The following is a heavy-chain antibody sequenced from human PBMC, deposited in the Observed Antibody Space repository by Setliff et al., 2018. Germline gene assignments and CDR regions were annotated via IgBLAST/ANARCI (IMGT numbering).Heavy chain of an antibody. D-gene: IGHD4-17*01. CDR2: IGHSDMP. J-gene: IGHJ2*01. CDR1: GGSFTGYY. Sequence: SETLSLTCTVYGGSFTGYYWSWFRQVPGKGLEWIAEIGHSDMPYYNPSLKSRVTISADTSKSEFSLRLNSVTAADSAVYYCARHGGWYFDLWGRGTLVTVSS. V-gene: IGHV4-34*01. CDR3: ARHGGWYFDL.